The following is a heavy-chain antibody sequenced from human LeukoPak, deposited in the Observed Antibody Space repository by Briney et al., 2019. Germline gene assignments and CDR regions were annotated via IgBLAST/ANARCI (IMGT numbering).Heavy chain of an antibody. D-gene: IGHD5-18*01. V-gene: IGHV4-38-2*01. J-gene: IGHJ4*02. Sequence: PSETLSLTCAVSGYSISSGYYWGWIRQPPGKGLEWIGSAYFSGNTYYNPSLKSRVSISVDTSKNQFSLKLNSVSATDTAVYYCARLNTAIVYLDFWGQGALVTVSS. CDR1: GYSISSGYY. CDR2: AYFSGNT. CDR3: ARLNTAIVYLDF.